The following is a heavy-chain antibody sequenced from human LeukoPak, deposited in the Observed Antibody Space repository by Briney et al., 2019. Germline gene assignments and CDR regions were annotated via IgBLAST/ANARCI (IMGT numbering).Heavy chain of an antibody. CDR3: ARQYYDILTGYSYFDY. CDR1: GFTFSSYS. CDR2: ISSSSSTI. Sequence: GGSLRLSCAASGFTFSSYSMNWVRQAPRKGLEWVSYISSSSSTIYYADSVKGRFTISRDNAKNSLYLQMNSLRAEDTAVYYCARQYYDILTGYSYFDYWGQGTLVTVSS. J-gene: IGHJ4*02. V-gene: IGHV3-48*04. D-gene: IGHD3-9*01.